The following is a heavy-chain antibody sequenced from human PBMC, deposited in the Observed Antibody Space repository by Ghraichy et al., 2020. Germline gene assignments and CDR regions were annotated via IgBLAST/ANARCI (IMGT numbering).Heavy chain of an antibody. CDR2: INGDGSTT. CDR3: ARLSSSDLDS. CDR1: GFTFSSYW. J-gene: IGHJ4*02. Sequence: GGSLRLSCAASGFTFSSYWMHWVRQDAGKGLVWVSRINGDGSTTAYADSVKGRFTISRDNAKNMLYLQMNSLRAEDTALYYCARLSSSDLDSWGQGTLVTVSS. V-gene: IGHV3-74*01. D-gene: IGHD6-13*01.